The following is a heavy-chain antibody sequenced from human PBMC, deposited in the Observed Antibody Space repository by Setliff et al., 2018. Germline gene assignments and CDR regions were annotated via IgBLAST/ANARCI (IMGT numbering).Heavy chain of an antibody. D-gene: IGHD6-19*01. J-gene: IGHJ4*02. CDR3: ARKVEQWLTPHFDY. CDR1: GDSISSRRNY. V-gene: IGHV4-61*09. CDR2: IYTSWST. Sequence: SETLSFTCTVSGDSISSRRNYWGWFRQPAGKELEWLGQIYTSWSTNYNPSLKGRATLSIDASKKQFSLRLSSVTAADTAVYYCARKVEQWLTPHFDYWGQGALVTVSS.